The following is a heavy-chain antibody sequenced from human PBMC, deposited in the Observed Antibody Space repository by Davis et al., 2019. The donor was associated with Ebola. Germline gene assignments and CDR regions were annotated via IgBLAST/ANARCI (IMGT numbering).Heavy chain of an antibody. V-gene: IGHV4-39*01. Sequence: PGGSLRLSCTVSGGSINSTSYYWGWIRQPPGKGLEWIGNIYYSGKTYSNPSLKSRVTISVDTSKNQFSLKLSSVTAADTAVYYPWTYSTGYYRQYWGQGTLVTVSS. CDR1: GGSINSTSYY. CDR3: WTYSTGYYRQY. J-gene: IGHJ4*02. CDR2: IYYSGKT. D-gene: IGHD3-22*01.